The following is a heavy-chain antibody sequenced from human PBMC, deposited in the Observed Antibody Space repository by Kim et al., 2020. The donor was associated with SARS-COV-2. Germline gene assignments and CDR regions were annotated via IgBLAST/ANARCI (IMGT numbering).Heavy chain of an antibody. CDR2: IYYSGST. V-gene: IGHV4-59*01. D-gene: IGHD3-3*01. CDR3: ARVESVGYDFWSGYYTLKPYDAFDI. J-gene: IGHJ3*02. CDR1: GGSISSYY. Sequence: SETLSLTCTVSGGSISSYYWSWIRQPPGKGLEWIGYIYYSGSTNYNPSLKSRVTISVDTSKNQFSLKLSSVTAADTAVYYCARVESVGYDFWSGYYTLKPYDAFDIWGQGTMVTVSS.